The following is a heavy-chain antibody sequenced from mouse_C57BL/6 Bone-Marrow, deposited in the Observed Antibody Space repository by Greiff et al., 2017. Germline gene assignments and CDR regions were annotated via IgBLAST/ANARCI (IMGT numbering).Heavy chain of an antibody. CDR2: ILPSIGRT. CDR3: ARDLNWSYWYFDV. D-gene: IGHD4-1*01. J-gene: IGHJ1*03. CDR1: DSEVFPIAY. Sequence: QVQLKQSGSELRSPGSSVKLSCKDFDSEVFPIAYMSWVRQKPGHGFEWIGGILPSIGRTIYGEKFEDKATLDADTLSNTAYLELNSLTSEDSAIYYCARDLNWSYWYFDVWGTGTTVTVSS. V-gene: IGHV15-2*01.